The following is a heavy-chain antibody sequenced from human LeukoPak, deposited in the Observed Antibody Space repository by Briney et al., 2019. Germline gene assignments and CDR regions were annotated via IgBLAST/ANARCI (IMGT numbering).Heavy chain of an antibody. V-gene: IGHV1-24*01. CDR1: GYTLTELS. Sequence: ASVNVSCKVSGYTLTELSMHWVRQAPGKGLEWMGGFDPEDGETIYAQKIQGRVTMTEDTYTDTAYMELSSLRSEDTAVYYCATERYYYDSSGYYSSRIAFDIWGQGTMVTVSS. CDR3: ATERYYYDSSGYYSSRIAFDI. D-gene: IGHD3-22*01. CDR2: FDPEDGET. J-gene: IGHJ3*02.